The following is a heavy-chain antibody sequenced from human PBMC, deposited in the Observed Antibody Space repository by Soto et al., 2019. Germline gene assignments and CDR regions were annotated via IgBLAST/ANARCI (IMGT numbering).Heavy chain of an antibody. CDR3: ARVGSLYCSSTSCSGNWFDP. Sequence: PSETLSLTCAVSGGPISSGGYSWSWIRQPPGKGLEWIGYIYHSGSTYYNPSLKSRVTISVDRSKNQFSLKLSSVTAADTAVYYCARVGSLYCSSTSCSGNWFDPWGQGTLVTVS. J-gene: IGHJ5*02. D-gene: IGHD2-2*01. V-gene: IGHV4-30-2*01. CDR1: GGPISSGGYS. CDR2: IYHSGST.